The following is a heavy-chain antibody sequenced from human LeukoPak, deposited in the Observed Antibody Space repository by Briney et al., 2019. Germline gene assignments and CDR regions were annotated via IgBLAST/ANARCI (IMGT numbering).Heavy chain of an antibody. J-gene: IGHJ3*02. V-gene: IGHV3-21*01. D-gene: IGHD5-24*01. Sequence: GGSLRLSCAASGFTFSSYSLSWVRQAPGKGLEWVSSISSSSSYIYFGDSVKGRFTISRDNAKNSLYLQMNSLRAEDTAAYYCARAGDGYSDAFDIWGQGTMVTVSS. CDR1: GFTFSSYS. CDR2: ISSSSSYI. CDR3: ARAGDGYSDAFDI.